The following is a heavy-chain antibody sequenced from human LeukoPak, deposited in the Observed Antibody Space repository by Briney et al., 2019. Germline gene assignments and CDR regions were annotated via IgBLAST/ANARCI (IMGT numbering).Heavy chain of an antibody. J-gene: IGHJ4*02. V-gene: IGHV4-34*01. CDR2: INHIGGT. CDR3: ARGTRRITMVRGPRQGAYFDY. CDR1: GGSFSGYY. Sequence: PSETLSLTCAVYGGSFSGYYWSWIRQPPGKGLEWIGEINHIGGTNYNPSLKSRVTISVDTSKNQFSLKLSSVTAADTAVYYCARGTRRITMVRGPRQGAYFDYWGQGTLVTVSS. D-gene: IGHD3-10*01.